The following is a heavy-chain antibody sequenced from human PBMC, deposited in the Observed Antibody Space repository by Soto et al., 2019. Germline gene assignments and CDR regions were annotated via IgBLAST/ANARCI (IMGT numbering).Heavy chain of an antibody. CDR2: IIPIFGTA. CDR1: GGTFSSYA. Sequence: SVKFSCKASGGTFSSYAISWVRQAPGQGLEWMGGIIPIFGTANYAQKFQGRVTTTADKSTSTAYMELSSLRSEDTAVYYCARDAITMVRGVTTWFDPWGQGTLVTVSS. J-gene: IGHJ5*02. V-gene: IGHV1-69*06. D-gene: IGHD3-10*01. CDR3: ARDAITMVRGVTTWFDP.